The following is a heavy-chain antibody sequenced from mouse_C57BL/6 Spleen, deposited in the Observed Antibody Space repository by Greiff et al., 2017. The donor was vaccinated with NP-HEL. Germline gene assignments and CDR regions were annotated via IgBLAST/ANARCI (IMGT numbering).Heavy chain of an antibody. V-gene: IGHV1-50*01. Sequence: QQSCKASGYTFTSYWMQWVKQRPGQGLEWIGEIDPSDSYTNYNQKFKGKATLTVDTSSSTAYMQLSSLTSEDSAVYYCARRRGNAFAYWGQGTLVTVSA. CDR1: GYTFTSYW. J-gene: IGHJ3*01. CDR3: ARRRGNAFAY. CDR2: IDPSDSYT. D-gene: IGHD2-1*01.